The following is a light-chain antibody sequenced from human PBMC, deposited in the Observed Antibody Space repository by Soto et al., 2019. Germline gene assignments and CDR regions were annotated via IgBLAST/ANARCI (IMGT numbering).Light chain of an antibody. J-gene: IGLJ1*01. Sequence: YTRSHSPSASWSPGHLVTISCTGTSSDIGGYNSVSWYQQHPGKAPKVMIYDVTKRPSGVPDRFSGSKSGNTASLTVSALQAEDEADYYCSSYTDRKNLVFGTGTKVTVL. CDR3: SSYTDRKNLV. CDR2: DVT. V-gene: IGLV2-8*01. CDR1: SSDIGGYNS.